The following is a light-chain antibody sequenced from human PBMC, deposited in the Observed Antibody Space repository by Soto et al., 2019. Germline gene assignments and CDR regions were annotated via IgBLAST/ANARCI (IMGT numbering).Light chain of an antibody. V-gene: IGKV1-12*01. CDR3: QQANSFQLT. Sequence: DIQLTQSPSSVSASVGARVTITCRASQGISGWVAWYQQKPGKAPKLLTYAASSLQSGAPSRFSGSGSGTDFTLTISSLQPEDFATYHRQQANSFQLTFGGGTKVDIK. J-gene: IGKJ4*01. CDR1: QGISGW. CDR2: AAS.